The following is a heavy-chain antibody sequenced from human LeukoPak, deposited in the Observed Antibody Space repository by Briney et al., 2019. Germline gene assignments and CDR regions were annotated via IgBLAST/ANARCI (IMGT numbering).Heavy chain of an antibody. CDR1: GFIFSNYA. CDR2: IQYDGSNK. Sequence: GGSLRLSCAASGFIFSNYAMSWVRQAPGKGLEWVAFIQYDGSNKYDADSVKGRFTISRDNSKNMLFLQMNSLRVEDTAVYYCAKEDGSFDVWGQGTMVTVSS. V-gene: IGHV3-30*02. D-gene: IGHD3-10*01. CDR3: AKEDGSFDV. J-gene: IGHJ3*01.